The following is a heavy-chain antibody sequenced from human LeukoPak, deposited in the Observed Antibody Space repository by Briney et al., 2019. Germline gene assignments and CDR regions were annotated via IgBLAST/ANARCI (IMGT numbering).Heavy chain of an antibody. CDR2: INHSGST. CDR3: ARDRWYYDFWSGYTHLDY. V-gene: IGHV4-34*01. Sequence: SETLSLTCAVYGGSFSGYYWSWIRQPPGKGLEWIGEINHSGSTNYNPSLKSRVTISVDTSKNQFSLKLSSVTAADTAVYYCARDRWYYDFWSGYTHLDYWGQGTLVTVSS. CDR1: GGSFSGYY. D-gene: IGHD3-3*01. J-gene: IGHJ4*02.